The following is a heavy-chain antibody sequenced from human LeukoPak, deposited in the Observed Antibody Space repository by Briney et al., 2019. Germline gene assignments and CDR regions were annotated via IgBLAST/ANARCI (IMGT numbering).Heavy chain of an antibody. CDR2: INSDGSST. J-gene: IGHJ5*02. D-gene: IGHD6-13*01. Sequence: GGSLRLSCAASGFTFSSYGMHWVRQAPGKGLVWVSRINSDGSSTSYADSVKGRFTISRDNAKNTLYLQMNSLRAEDTAVYYCARDRIARDWFDPWGQGTLLTVSS. V-gene: IGHV3-74*01. CDR1: GFTFSSYG. CDR3: ARDRIARDWFDP.